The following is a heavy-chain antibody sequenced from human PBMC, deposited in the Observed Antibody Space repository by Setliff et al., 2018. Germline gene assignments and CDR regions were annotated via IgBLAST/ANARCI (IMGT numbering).Heavy chain of an antibody. J-gene: IGHJ4*02. CDR1: GDSFSDYY. Sequence: SETLSLTCAVYGDSFSDYYWSWIRQPPGKGLEWIEEINHRGSTNHSPSLRSRVTMSVDTSKNQFSLNLNSVTAADTAVYYFRLAHCSTTSCEEALDYWSQGTLVTVSS. V-gene: IGHV4-34*01. CDR3: RLAHCSTTSCEEALDY. CDR2: INHRGST. D-gene: IGHD2-2*01.